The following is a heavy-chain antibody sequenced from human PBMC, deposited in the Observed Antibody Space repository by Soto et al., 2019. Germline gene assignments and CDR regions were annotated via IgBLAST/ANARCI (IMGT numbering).Heavy chain of an antibody. V-gene: IGHV4-61*01. CDR3: ARDYSYGGGAPNLPDY. CDR1: GGSVSSGSYY. D-gene: IGHD5-18*01. J-gene: IGHJ4*02. CDR2: IYYSGCT. Sequence: QVQLQESGPGLVKPSETLSLTCTVSGGSVSSGSYYWSWIRQPPGKGLEWIGYIYYSGCTNYNPSLKSRVTISVDSSKNEFSLKLSSVTAADTAVYYCARDYSYGGGAPNLPDYWGQGILVTVSS.